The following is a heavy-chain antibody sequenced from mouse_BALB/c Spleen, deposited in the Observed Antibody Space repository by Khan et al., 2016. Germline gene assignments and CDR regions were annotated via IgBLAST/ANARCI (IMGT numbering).Heavy chain of an antibody. J-gene: IGHJ1*01. V-gene: IGHV3-8*02. CDR1: GDSITSGY. CDR3: ARYRGDWYFDV. Sequence: EVQLQESGPSLVKPSQTLSLTCSVTGDSITSGYWNWIRKFPGNNLVYMGYLSYSGGAYYNPSLNSRISITRDTSKYQYYLQLNSLTTDDTATYYCARYRGDWYFDVWGAGTTVTVSA. CDR2: LSYSGGA.